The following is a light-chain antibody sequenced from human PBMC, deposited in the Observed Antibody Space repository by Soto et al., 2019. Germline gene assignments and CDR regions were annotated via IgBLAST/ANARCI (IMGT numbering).Light chain of an antibody. CDR2: SGN. CDR3: SSHAGINNVV. V-gene: IGLV1-44*01. CDR1: SSNIERNP. J-gene: IGLJ3*02. Sequence: QSVLTQPPSASGTPGQRVTISCSGSSSNIERNPVNWYQQVPGAAPKSLIYSGNYRASGVPDRISGSKSGNTASLTVSGLQAEDEADYYCSSHAGINNVVFGGGTKLTVL.